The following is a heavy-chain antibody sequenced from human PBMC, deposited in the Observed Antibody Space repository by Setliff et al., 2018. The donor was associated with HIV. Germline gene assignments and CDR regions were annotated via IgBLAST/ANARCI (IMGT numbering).Heavy chain of an antibody. CDR2: IRNKANSYTT. D-gene: IGHD3-22*01. V-gene: IGHV3-72*01. CDR3: ARDMRDSSINYYNRLFDY. Sequence: PGGSLRLSCAASGFTFSDHYMDWVRQAPGKGLEWVGRIRNKANSYTTEYAASVKGRFTISRDESKNSVDLQMNSLKTEDTAVYYCARDMRDSSINYYNRLFDYWGQGTLVTVSS. CDR1: GFTFSDHY. J-gene: IGHJ4*02.